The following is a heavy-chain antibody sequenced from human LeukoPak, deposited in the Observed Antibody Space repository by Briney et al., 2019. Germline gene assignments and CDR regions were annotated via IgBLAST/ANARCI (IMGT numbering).Heavy chain of an antibody. D-gene: IGHD3-22*01. CDR1: GYTFTAYY. CDR2: INPNSGAT. J-gene: IGHJ3*02. Sequence: ASVKVSCKASGYTFTAYYMHWVRQAPGQGLEWMGWINPNSGATNYAQKFQGWVTMTRDTSISTAYMELRILRSDDTAVYYCARGHDSSGHTMDYAFDIWGQGTMVTVSS. CDR3: ARGHDSSGHTMDYAFDI. V-gene: IGHV1-2*04.